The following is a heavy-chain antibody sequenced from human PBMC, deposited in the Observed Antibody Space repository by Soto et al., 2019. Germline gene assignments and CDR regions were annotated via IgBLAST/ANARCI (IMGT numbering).Heavy chain of an antibody. CDR2: IHTSGST. D-gene: IGHD2-15*01. J-gene: IGHJ6*01. CDR1: VGSIGIYY. CDR3: ARERGVYGSGCSGYSLLGYYYYGMDV. Sequence: SETLSVTCTISVGSIGIYYWNWIRQPPGRGLEWIRPIHTSGSTNYNPSLKSRVTMSVDTSKNQFSLKLGSVTAADTALYYCARERGVYGSGCSGYSLLGYYYYGMDVWGQGTTVTVSS. V-gene: IGHV4-4*07.